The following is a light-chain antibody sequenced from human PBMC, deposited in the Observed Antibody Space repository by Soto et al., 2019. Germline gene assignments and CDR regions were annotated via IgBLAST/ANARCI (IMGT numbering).Light chain of an antibody. CDR1: QSISSW. CDR2: KES. J-gene: IGKJ1*01. Sequence: DIQMTQSPSTLSASVGDRVTITCRASQSISSWLAWYQQKPGKAPKLLIYKESSLESGVPSRFSGSGSGTEFTLTISSLQPDDFATYYCQHYNSYWTFGQGTKVEIK. V-gene: IGKV1-5*03. CDR3: QHYNSYWT.